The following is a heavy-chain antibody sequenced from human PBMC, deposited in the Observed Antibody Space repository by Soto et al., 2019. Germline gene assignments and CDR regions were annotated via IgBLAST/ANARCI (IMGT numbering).Heavy chain of an antibody. CDR2: IRNKANSYTT. D-gene: IGHD1-26*01. Sequence: EVQLVESGGGLVQPGGSQRLSCAASGFTFSDHYMDWVRQAPGQGLGWVGRIRNKANSYTTDYAASVKGRFTISRDDSKDSLYLQMNSLKTEDTAIYYCARDSGTGAYLDYWGHGTLATVS. CDR1: GFTFSDHY. J-gene: IGHJ4*01. V-gene: IGHV3-72*01. CDR3: ARDSGTGAYLDY.